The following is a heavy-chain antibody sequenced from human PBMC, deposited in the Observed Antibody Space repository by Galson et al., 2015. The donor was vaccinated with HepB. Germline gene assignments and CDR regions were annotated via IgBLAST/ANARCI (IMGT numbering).Heavy chain of an antibody. D-gene: IGHD2-2*01. V-gene: IGHV3-23*01. CDR3: AKDRYQLLFNYFDP. J-gene: IGHJ5*02. Sequence: SLRLSCAASGLSFGSYAMTWVRQAPGKGLEWVSTITGSGGSTYYADSVKGRFTISRDNSKNTLYLQMNSLRAEDTAVYYCAKDRYQLLFNYFDPWGQGTLVTVSS. CDR2: ITGSGGST. CDR1: GLSFGSYA.